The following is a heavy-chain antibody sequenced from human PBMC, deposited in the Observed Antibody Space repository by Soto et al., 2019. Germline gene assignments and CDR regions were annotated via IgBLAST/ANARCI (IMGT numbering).Heavy chain of an antibody. CDR1: GFSFSSYA. CDR3: ATVGSGDFWPGSASKVNWFDP. J-gene: IGHJ5*02. Sequence: EVQLLESGGGLVQPGGSLRLSCVASGFSFSSYAMSWVRQAPGKGLEWVSGISGSGGSAFHADSVRGRFTVSRDNPNNTLYLLMRSLRAEDTAIYYCATVGSGDFWPGSASKVNWFDPGWGGTGVTVAS. CDR2: ISGSGGSA. V-gene: IGHV3-23*01. D-gene: IGHD3-3*01.